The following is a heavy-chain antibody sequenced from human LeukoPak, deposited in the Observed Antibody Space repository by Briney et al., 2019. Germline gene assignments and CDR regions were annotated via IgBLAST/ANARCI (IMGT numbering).Heavy chain of an antibody. J-gene: IGHJ6*02. Sequence: SETLSLTCTVSGGSISSYYWSWIRQPPGKGLEWIGYIYYSGSTNYNPSLKSRVTISVDTSKNQFSLKLSSVTAADTAVYYCARHGYYYDSSGYQIEYGMDVWGQGTTVTVSS. CDR3: ARHGYYYDSSGYQIEYGMDV. D-gene: IGHD3-22*01. V-gene: IGHV4-59*08. CDR1: GGSISSYY. CDR2: IYYSGST.